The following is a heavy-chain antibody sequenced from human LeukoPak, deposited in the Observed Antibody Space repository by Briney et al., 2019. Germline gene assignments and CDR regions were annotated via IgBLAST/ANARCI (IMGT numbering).Heavy chain of an antibody. CDR2: ISSSSSYT. V-gene: IGHV3-11*06. CDR3: ARGVRDFDWLFDY. Sequence: GGSLRLSCAASGFTFSDYYMSWIRQAPGKGLEWVSYISSSSSYTNYADSVKGRFTISRDNAKNSLYLQMNSLRAEDTAVYYCARGVRDFDWLFDYWGQGTLVTVSS. D-gene: IGHD3-9*01. CDR1: GFTFSDYY. J-gene: IGHJ4*02.